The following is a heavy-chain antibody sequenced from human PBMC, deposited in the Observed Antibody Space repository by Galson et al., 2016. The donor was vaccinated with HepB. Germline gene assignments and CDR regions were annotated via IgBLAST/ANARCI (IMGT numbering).Heavy chain of an antibody. D-gene: IGHD2-2*02. Sequence: CAISGDSVSTKTAAWNWIRQSPSRGLEWLGRTYYRSKWYTDYAESLKSRMTITPDTSTNQLLLQLNSVTPEDTATYYCARGVYTDYYYYYGMDVWGLGTTVSVSS. CDR2: TYYRSKWYT. J-gene: IGHJ6*02. V-gene: IGHV6-1*01. CDR3: ARGVYTDYYYYYGMDV. CDR1: GDSVSTKTAA.